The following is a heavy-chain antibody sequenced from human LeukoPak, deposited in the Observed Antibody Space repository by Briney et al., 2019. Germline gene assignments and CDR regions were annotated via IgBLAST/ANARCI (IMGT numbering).Heavy chain of an antibody. Sequence: GESPMISCKGSGYFFISYWISWVRQKPGKDLEWMGIINPGDSDTRYYASSQGGRSITADKSINTAYLQWSSLKASDTAMYYCASHLPAAINYYMDVWGKGTTVTVSS. CDR3: ASHLPAAINYYMDV. CDR2: INPGDSDT. D-gene: IGHD2-2*01. V-gene: IGHV5-51*01. CDR1: GYFFISYW. J-gene: IGHJ6*03.